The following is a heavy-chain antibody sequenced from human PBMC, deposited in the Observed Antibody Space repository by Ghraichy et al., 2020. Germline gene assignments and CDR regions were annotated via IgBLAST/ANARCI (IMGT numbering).Heavy chain of an antibody. Sequence: GGSLRLSCVVSGFTFSNYDMHWVRQGTGRGLEWVSSIGTLGDTYYPGSVEGRFTISRENATGSLYLQMNSLRAGDTAVYYCARGLQGYCNYTNCPFDQWGQGTLFTVSS. CDR2: IGTLGDT. D-gene: IGHD2-2*01. V-gene: IGHV3-13*01. CDR3: ARGLQGYCNYTNCPFDQ. CDR1: GFTFSNYD. J-gene: IGHJ4*02.